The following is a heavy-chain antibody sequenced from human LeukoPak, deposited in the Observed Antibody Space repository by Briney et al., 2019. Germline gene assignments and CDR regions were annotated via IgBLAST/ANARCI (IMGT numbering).Heavy chain of an antibody. CDR2: INPNSSGT. D-gene: IGHD3-16*01. V-gene: IGHV1-2*02. CDR1: GYTFTGYY. Sequence: GAPVKVSCKAAGYTFTGYYMHSVRQAPGQGLEGMGWINPNSSGTNYAQQFQGKVTMRRDKSISKAYMELSRLRSDDRAVYYCARARLTRGTPDARWFDPWGQGTLVTVSS. J-gene: IGHJ5*02. CDR3: ARARLTRGTPDARWFDP.